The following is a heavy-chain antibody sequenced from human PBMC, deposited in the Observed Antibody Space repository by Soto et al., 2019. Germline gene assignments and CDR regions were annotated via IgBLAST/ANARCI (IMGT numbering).Heavy chain of an antibody. J-gene: IGHJ6*02. CDR3: TRDRLVNYYYSGMDV. CDR1: GFTFSTYD. V-gene: IGHV3-13*01. CDR2: IGTAGDT. D-gene: IGHD6-19*01. Sequence: EVQLVESGGGLVQPGGSLRLSCAASGFTFSTYDMHWVRQVSGKGLEWVSGIGTAGDTYYPGSVKGRFTISRENAKKSLYLQMSSLRAEDTAVYYCTRDRLVNYYYSGMDVWGQGTTVTVSS.